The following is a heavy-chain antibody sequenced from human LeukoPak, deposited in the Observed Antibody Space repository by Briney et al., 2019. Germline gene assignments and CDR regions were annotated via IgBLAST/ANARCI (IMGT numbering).Heavy chain of an antibody. J-gene: IGHJ3*02. CDR1: GGTFSSNA. Sequence: GASVKVSCKASGGTFSSNAISWVRQAPGQGLEWMGGIIPIFGTANYAQKFQGRVTITADESTSTAYMELSSLRSEDTAVYYCARESSSWYLDAFDIWGQGTMVTVSS. CDR3: ARESSSWYLDAFDI. V-gene: IGHV1-69*13. D-gene: IGHD6-13*01. CDR2: IIPIFGTA.